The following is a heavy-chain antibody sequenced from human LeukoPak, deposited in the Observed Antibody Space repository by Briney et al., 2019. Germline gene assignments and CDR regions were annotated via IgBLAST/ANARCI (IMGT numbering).Heavy chain of an antibody. V-gene: IGHV4-4*02. CDR1: GGSISSSNW. CDR2: IYHSGST. D-gene: IGHD6-6*01. Sequence: SETLSLTCAVSGGSISSSNWWSWVRQPPGKGLEWIGEIYHSGSTNYNPSLKSRVTISVDKSKNQFSLKLSSVTAADTAVYYCARADHYSSSSVDWFDPWGQGTLVTVSS. CDR3: ARADHYSSSSVDWFDP. J-gene: IGHJ5*02.